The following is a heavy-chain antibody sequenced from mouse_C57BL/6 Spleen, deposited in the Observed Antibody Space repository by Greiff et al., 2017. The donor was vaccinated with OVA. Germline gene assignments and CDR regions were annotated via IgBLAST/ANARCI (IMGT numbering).Heavy chain of an antibody. CDR3: TRQGTGTGFAY. CDR1: GYTFTDYE. V-gene: IGHV1-15*01. Sequence: VQLQQSGAELVRPGASVTLSCKASGYTFTDYEMHWVKQTPVHGLEWIGAIDPETGGTAYNQKFKGKAILTADKSSSTAYMELRSLTSEDSAVYYCTRQGTGTGFAYWGQGTLVTVSA. J-gene: IGHJ3*01. CDR2: IDPETGGT. D-gene: IGHD4-1*01.